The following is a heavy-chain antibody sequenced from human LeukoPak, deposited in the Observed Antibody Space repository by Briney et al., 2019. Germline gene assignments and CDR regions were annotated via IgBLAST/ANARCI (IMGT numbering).Heavy chain of an antibody. J-gene: IGHJ4*02. CDR1: GGSFSGYY. Sequence: PSETLSLTCAVYGGSFSGYYWSWIRQPPGKGLEWIGYIYYSGSTNYNPSLKSRVTISVDTSKNQFSLKLSSVTAADTAVYYCARLVGARDLHYFDYWGQGTLVTVSS. V-gene: IGHV4-59*01. D-gene: IGHD1-26*01. CDR3: ARLVGARDLHYFDY. CDR2: IYYSGST.